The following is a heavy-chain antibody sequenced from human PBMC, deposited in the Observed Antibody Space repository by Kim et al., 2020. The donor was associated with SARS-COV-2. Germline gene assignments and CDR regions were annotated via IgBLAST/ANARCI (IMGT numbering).Heavy chain of an antibody. CDR1: GFTFSSYG. CDR2: IWYDGSNT. J-gene: IGHJ3*02. Sequence: GGSLRLSCAASGFTFSSYGMHWVRQAPGKGLEWVAVIWYDGSNTYYADSVKGRFTISRDNSKNTLYLQMNSLRAEDTAVYYRASDRGGWYGNDAFDIWGQGTMVTVSS. D-gene: IGHD6-19*01. CDR3: ASDRGGWYGNDAFDI. V-gene: IGHV3-33*01.